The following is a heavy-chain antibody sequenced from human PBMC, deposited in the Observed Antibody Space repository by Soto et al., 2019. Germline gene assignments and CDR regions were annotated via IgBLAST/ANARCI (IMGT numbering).Heavy chain of an antibody. V-gene: IGHV1-18*01. CDR3: ARSVVVAADYYYYMDV. CDR1: GYTFTSYG. J-gene: IGHJ6*03. CDR2: ISAYNGNT. Sequence: ASVKVSCKASGYTFTSYGISWVRQAPGQGLEWMGWISAYNGNTNYAQKLQGRVTMTTDTSTSTAYMELRSLRSDDTAVYYCARSVVVAADYYYYMDVWGNGTTVTVSS. D-gene: IGHD2-15*01.